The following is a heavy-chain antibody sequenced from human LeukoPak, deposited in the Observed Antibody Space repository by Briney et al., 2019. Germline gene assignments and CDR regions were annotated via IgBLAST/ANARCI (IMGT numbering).Heavy chain of an antibody. V-gene: IGHV4-34*01. CDR3: SYLYDTSGYRQDY. J-gene: IGHJ4*02. D-gene: IGHD3-22*01. CDR1: GGSFSGYY. CDR2: ITHSGNT. Sequence: SETLSLTCAVYGGSFSGYYWSWIRQPPGKGLGWIGEITHSGNTNYNMTLKSRVTISVDTSKNQFSLKLTSVTAADTAVYYCSYLYDTSGYRQDYWGQGTLVTVSS.